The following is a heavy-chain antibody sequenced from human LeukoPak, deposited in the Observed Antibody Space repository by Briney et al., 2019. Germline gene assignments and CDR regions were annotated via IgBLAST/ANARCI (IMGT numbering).Heavy chain of an antibody. CDR1: GFTFSGSA. Sequence: PGGSLRLSCAASGFTFSGSAMHWVRQASGKGLEWVSGITNSGISTYYADSVKGRFTISRDNSKNTLYLQMNSLRAEDTAVYYCAKRGSGWYEFDYWGQGTLVTVSS. CDR2: ITNSGIST. V-gene: IGHV3-23*01. J-gene: IGHJ4*02. D-gene: IGHD6-19*01. CDR3: AKRGSGWYEFDY.